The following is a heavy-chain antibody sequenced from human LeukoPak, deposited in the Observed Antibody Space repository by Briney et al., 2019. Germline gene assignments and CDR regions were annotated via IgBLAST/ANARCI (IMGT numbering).Heavy chain of an antibody. V-gene: IGHV3-53*01. CDR1: GFTFSNYW. CDR3: SITMIVVGSGSAYMDV. J-gene: IGHJ6*03. CDR2: IYSGGST. D-gene: IGHD3-22*01. Sequence: GGSLRLSCAASGFTFSNYWMHWVRQAPGKGLEWVSVIYSGGSTYYADSVKGRFTISRDNSKNTLYLQMNSLRAEDTAVYYCSITMIVVGSGSAYMDVWGKGTTVTISS.